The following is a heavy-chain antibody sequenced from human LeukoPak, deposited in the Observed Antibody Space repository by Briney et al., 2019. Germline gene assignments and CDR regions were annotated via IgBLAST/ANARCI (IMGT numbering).Heavy chain of an antibody. Sequence: PVRSLRLSCAASGFTFSSYGMHWVRQAPGKGLEWVAVIWYDGSNKYYADSVKGRFTISRDNSKNTLYLQMNSLRAEDTAVYYCAKADYYDSSGYYHYFDYWGQGTLVTVSS. CDR3: AKADYYDSSGYYHYFDY. CDR1: GFTFSSYG. D-gene: IGHD3-22*01. J-gene: IGHJ4*02. V-gene: IGHV3-33*06. CDR2: IWYDGSNK.